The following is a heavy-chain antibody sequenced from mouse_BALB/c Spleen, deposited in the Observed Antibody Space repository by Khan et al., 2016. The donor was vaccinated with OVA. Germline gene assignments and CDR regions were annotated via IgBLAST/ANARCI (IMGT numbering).Heavy chain of an antibody. CDR3: ARTGYYYFDY. CDR2: ISSDGSTI. V-gene: IGHV5-17*02. J-gene: IGHJ2*01. CDR1: GFPFSGFG. Sequence: EVELVESGGGLVQPGGSRKLSWAASGFPFSGFGMHWVRQAPEKGLEWVAYISSDGSTIYYADTVKGRFTISRDNPKNTLFLQMASLRSEDTAMYYCARTGYYYFDYGGQGTTLTVSS. D-gene: IGHD2-3*01.